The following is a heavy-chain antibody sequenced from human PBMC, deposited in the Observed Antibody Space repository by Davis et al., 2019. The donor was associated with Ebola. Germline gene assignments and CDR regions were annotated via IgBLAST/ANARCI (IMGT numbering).Heavy chain of an antibody. CDR3: ATGTDIFSSTGFNWFDP. Sequence: SETLSLTCTVSGGSISSYYWSWIRQPPGKGLEWIGYIYYSGSTIYNPSLKSRVTISVDTSRNQFSLKVSSVTAADTAVYYCATGTDIFSSTGFNWFDPWGQGTLVTVSS. CDR1: GGSISSYY. CDR2: IYYSGST. J-gene: IGHJ5*02. D-gene: IGHD6-13*01. V-gene: IGHV4-59*08.